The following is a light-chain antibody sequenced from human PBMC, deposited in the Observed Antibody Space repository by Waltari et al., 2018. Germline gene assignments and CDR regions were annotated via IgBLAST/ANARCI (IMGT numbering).Light chain of an antibody. V-gene: IGKV3-11*01. Sequence: EIVLTQSPATLSLFPGERGTLSCRASQSISTYLAWSQQKPGQAPRLLIYDASNRATGIPARFSGSGSGTDFTLTISNLEPEDFAVYYCQQRTNWPPSLTFGGGTKVEMK. CDR3: QQRTNWPPSLT. CDR1: QSISTY. J-gene: IGKJ4*01. CDR2: DAS.